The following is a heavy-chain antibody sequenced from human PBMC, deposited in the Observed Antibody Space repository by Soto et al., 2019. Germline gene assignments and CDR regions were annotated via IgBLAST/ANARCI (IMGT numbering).Heavy chain of an antibody. CDR3: ARGKYSGSYYHWFDP. V-gene: IGHV4-59*01. CDR2: IYYSGTT. CDR1: GGSISTYY. Sequence: SETLSLTCTVSGGSISTYYWSWIRQPPGKGLEWIGYIYYSGTTNYNPSLKSRVTISVDTSKNQFSLKLSSVTAADTAVYYCARGKYSGSYYHWFDPWGQGTLVTVSS. D-gene: IGHD1-26*01. J-gene: IGHJ5*02.